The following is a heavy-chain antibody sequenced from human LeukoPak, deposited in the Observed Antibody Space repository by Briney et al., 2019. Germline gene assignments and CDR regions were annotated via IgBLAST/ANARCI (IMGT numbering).Heavy chain of an antibody. CDR3: ARDRNSFDH. CDR1: GFTFSIYG. CDR2: IWYDGTEK. D-gene: IGHD1-14*01. Sequence: GGSLRLSCAASGFTFSIYGMQWVRQAPGKGLEWVAVIWYDGTEKYYADSVKGRFTISRDNSKNMVYLQMNSLRAEDTAVHYCARDRNSFDHWGQGTLVTVSS. V-gene: IGHV3-33*01. J-gene: IGHJ4*02.